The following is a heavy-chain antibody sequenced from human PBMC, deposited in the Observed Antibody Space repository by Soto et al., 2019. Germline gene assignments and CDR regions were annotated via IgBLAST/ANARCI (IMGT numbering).Heavy chain of an antibody. J-gene: IGHJ4*02. CDR1: GGSVVSNSDY. CDR2: IYNSGIT. D-gene: IGHD1-7*01. Sequence: QVQLQESGPGLVKPSETLSLTCTVSGGSVVSNSDYWSWIRQPPGKGLEWIAYIYNSGITNYNPSLKSRFTISVHSSQIQFRLKLRSVTAADTAVYYGARGLHWNYGYGYWGQGTLVTVSS. V-gene: IGHV4-61*01. CDR3: ARGLHWNYGYGY.